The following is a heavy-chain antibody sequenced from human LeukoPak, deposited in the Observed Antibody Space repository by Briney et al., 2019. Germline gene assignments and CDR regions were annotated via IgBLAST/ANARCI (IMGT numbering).Heavy chain of an antibody. D-gene: IGHD3-16*02. CDR3: ARVGYVWGSYRYHTAFDY. CDR2: ISSSSSTI. V-gene: IGHV3-48*04. Sequence: HPGGSLRLSCAASGFTFSSNSMNWGRQAPGKGLEWVSYISSSSSTIYYADSVKGRFTISRDNAKNSLYLQMNSLRAEDTAVYYCARVGYVWGSYRYHTAFDYWGQGTLVTVSS. CDR1: GFTFSSNS. J-gene: IGHJ4*02.